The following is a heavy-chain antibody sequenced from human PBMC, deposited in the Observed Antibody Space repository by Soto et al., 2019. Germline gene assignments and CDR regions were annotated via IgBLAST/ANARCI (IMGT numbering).Heavy chain of an antibody. CDR1: GFTFTSYW. Sequence: GESLKISCKGSGFTFTSYWIAWVRQMPGKGLEWMGIIYPGDSDSSYSPSFQGQVTISADKSINTAYLHWSSLKASDTAIYYCAKHQSYCSTTTCSNIDYWGQGTLVTVSS. V-gene: IGHV5-51*01. D-gene: IGHD2-2*01. CDR3: AKHQSYCSTTTCSNIDY. CDR2: IYPGDSDS. J-gene: IGHJ4*02.